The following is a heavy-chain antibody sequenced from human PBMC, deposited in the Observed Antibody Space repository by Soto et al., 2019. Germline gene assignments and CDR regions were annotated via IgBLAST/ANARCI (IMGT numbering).Heavy chain of an antibody. CDR1: GYDFSSYA. J-gene: IGHJ6*02. CDR3: ARDGGDCGYRLIYYYYIGLDV. D-gene: IGHD5-12*01. V-gene: IGHV1-3*05. Sequence: QVQLVQSGAEEMQPGASVRLSCKASGYDFSSYAMHWVRQAPGQRLEWMGWINIGSGNTEYSQNFQDRITITRDTSSSTVYMELNSLKSEDTAVYYCARDGGDCGYRLIYYYYIGLDVWGQGTMVTVSS. CDR2: INIGSGNT.